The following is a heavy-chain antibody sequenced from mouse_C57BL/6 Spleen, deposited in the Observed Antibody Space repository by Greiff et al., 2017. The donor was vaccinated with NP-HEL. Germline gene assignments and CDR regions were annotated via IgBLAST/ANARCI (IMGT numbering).Heavy chain of an antibody. CDR3: ATSYYYGSSYAMDY. V-gene: IGHV1-69*01. CDR1: GYTFTSYW. CDR2: IDPSDSYT. J-gene: IGHJ4*01. D-gene: IGHD1-1*01. Sequence: QVQLQQPGAELVMPGASVKLSCKASGYTFTSYWMHWVKQRPGQGLEWIGEIDPSDSYTNYNQKFKGKSTFTVDKSSSTAYMQLSSLTSEDSAVYYCATSYYYGSSYAMDYWGQGTSVTVAS.